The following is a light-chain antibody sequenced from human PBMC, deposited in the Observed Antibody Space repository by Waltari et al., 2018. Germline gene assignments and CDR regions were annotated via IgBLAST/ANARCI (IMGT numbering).Light chain of an antibody. CDR2: DVS. J-gene: IGLJ2*01. V-gene: IGLV2-14*03. CDR3: SSYISSSTLEL. Sequence: HSALTQPASVSGSPGQSITIPCTGTSSDVGGYNYVSWYQQHPGKAPKLMIYDVSNRPSGGSNRFSGSKSGNTASLTISGLQAEDEADYYCSSYISSSTLELFGGGTSLTVL. CDR1: SSDVGGYNY.